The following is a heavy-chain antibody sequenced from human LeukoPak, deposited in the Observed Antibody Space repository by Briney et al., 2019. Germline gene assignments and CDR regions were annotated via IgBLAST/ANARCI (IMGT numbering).Heavy chain of an antibody. V-gene: IGHV3-72*01. D-gene: IGHD3-10*01. CDR3: AKVALLWFRELFPQYYFDY. CDR2: SRNKASSYTT. J-gene: IGHJ4*02. Sequence: GGSLRLSCAASGFKFSDHYIDWVRRAPGKGLEWVGRSRNKASSYTTEYAASVEGRFTVSRDVSESSLYLQMNSLRTEDTAVYYCAKVALLWFRELFPQYYFDYWGQGTLVTVSS. CDR1: GFKFSDHY.